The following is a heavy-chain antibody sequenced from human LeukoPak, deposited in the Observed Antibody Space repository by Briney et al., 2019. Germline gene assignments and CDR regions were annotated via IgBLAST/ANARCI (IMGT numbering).Heavy chain of an antibody. Sequence: PSETLSLTCSVSDGSISGYYWSWIRQPPGKGLEWIGEINHSGSTNYNPSLKSRVTISVDTSKNQFSLKLSSVTAADTAVYYCARDSSGWYYFDYWGQGTLVTVSS. CDR3: ARDSSGWYYFDY. CDR2: INHSGST. V-gene: IGHV4-34*01. CDR1: DGSISGYY. J-gene: IGHJ4*02. D-gene: IGHD6-19*01.